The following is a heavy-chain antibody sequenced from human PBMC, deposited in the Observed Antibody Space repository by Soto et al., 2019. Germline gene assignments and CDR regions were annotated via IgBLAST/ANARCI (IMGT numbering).Heavy chain of an antibody. CDR2: INSANGNT. V-gene: IGHV1-3*01. J-gene: IGHJ4*02. Sequence: QLVQSGAEVKQPGASVKVSCKASGYTFTSHAIHWVRQAPGQRLEWMGWINSANGNTKYSQKFQGRATIPRDSSASTAYMELSSLRSEDTAVYFCARGSSDWLPYFDYWGQGSLVTVSS. CDR1: GYTFTSHA. D-gene: IGHD3-9*01. CDR3: ARGSSDWLPYFDY.